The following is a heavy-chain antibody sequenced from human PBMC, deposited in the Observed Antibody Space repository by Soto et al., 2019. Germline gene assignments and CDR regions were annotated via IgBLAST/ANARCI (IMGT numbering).Heavy chain of an antibody. V-gene: IGHV4-39*02. J-gene: IGHJ5*02. CDR2: IYSSGGT. Sequence: QLQLQESGPGLVEPSETLSLTCSVSGGSISSTSYYWGWILQPPGKGLEWIANIYSSGGTYYNTSLKPRVTISINTSNDPLSLLINSVTAADTAGYYCASLRLWFRESPGFSFAPWGQGTLGTVSS. CDR1: GGSISSTSYY. CDR3: ASLRLWFRESPGFSFAP. D-gene: IGHD3-10*01.